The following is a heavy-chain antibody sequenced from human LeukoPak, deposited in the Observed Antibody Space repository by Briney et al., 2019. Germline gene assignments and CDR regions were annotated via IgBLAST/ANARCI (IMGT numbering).Heavy chain of an antibody. Sequence: PGGSLRLSCAASGFTFSSYAMSWVRQAPGKGLEWVSYISSSGSTIYYADSVKGRFTISRDNAKNSLYLQMNSLRAEDTAVYYCARDSYSSGYSLGAFDIWGQGTMVTVSS. V-gene: IGHV3-48*04. D-gene: IGHD3-22*01. J-gene: IGHJ3*02. CDR1: GFTFSSYA. CDR3: ARDSYSSGYSLGAFDI. CDR2: ISSSGSTI.